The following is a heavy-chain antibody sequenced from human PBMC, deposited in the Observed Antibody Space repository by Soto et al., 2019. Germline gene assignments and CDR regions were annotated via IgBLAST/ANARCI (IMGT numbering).Heavy chain of an antibody. CDR3: AKGDSGSYSYFDY. V-gene: IGHV3-23*01. J-gene: IGHJ4*02. D-gene: IGHD1-26*01. CDR1: GFTLSSYS. CDR2: ISGSGGST. Sequence: PGGSLRLSCAASGFTLSSYSISLVRPAPGKGLEWLSAISGSGGSTYHADSVKGRFTISRDNSKNTLYLQMNSLRAEDTAVYYCAKGDSGSYSYFDYWGQGTLVTVSS.